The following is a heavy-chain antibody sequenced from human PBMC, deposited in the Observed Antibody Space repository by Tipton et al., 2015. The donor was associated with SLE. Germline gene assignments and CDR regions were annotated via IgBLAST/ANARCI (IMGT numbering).Heavy chain of an antibody. Sequence: TLSLTCSVSGYSITNTYYLGWIRPTPGKGLEWIGSFAHSGSTIYNPSLKSRVSISASTSKNEFSLTLTSVTVADTAVYYCARHDTNYGRNWFDPWGQGTLVTVSS. V-gene: IGHV4-38-2*01. D-gene: IGHD2-8*01. J-gene: IGHJ5*02. CDR2: FAHSGST. CDR3: ARHDTNYGRNWFDP. CDR1: GYSITNTYY.